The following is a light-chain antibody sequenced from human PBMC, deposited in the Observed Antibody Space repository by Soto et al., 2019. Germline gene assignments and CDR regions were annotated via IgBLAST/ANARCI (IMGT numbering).Light chain of an antibody. CDR2: GAS. J-gene: IGKJ5*01. V-gene: IGKV3-15*01. Sequence: IVLTQSPATLSVSRGERSTLSCRASQSISTKLAWYQQKPGQAPRFFIYGASTRATGIPARFSGSGSGTEFTLTISSLQSEDFAVYYCQQYNNWPPITFGQGTLLEIK. CDR1: QSISTK. CDR3: QQYNNWPPIT.